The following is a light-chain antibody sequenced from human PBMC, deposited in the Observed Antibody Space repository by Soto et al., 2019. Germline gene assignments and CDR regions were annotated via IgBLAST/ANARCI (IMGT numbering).Light chain of an antibody. Sequence: EIVLTQSPATLSLSPGERATLSCRASQSVSSYLAWYQQKPGQAPRLLIYDASNRATVIPARFSGSGSGTDFTLTISSLDPEDFAVYYCQQRSNWPRLTFGGGTKVEIK. CDR1: QSVSSY. V-gene: IGKV3-11*01. CDR2: DAS. CDR3: QQRSNWPRLT. J-gene: IGKJ4*01.